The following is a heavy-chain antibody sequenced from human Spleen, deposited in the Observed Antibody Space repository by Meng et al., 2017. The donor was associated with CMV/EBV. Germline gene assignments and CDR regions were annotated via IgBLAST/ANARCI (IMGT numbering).Heavy chain of an antibody. CDR2: TYSTRGI. CDR1: GDSVGSGAYY. D-gene: IGHD2-21*02. Sequence: LRLSCSVSGDSVGSGAYYWSWIRQPPGKGLEWIGYTYSTRGIFYNPSRKSRLIISLDTSKNQFSLQVKSVTAADAAVYYCARMVTGGYYFDHWGQGSLVTVSS. J-gene: IGHJ4*01. V-gene: IGHV4-30-4*01. CDR3: ARMVTGGYYFDH.